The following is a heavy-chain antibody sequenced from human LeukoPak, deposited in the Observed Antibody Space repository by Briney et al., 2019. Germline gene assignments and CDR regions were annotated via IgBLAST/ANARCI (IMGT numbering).Heavy chain of an antibody. CDR3: AISVTTGGTQPYFDY. V-gene: IGHV3-23*01. Sequence: PGGSLRLSCAASGFTFGSYAMNWVRQAPGKGLEWVSAISGSGGSTYYADSVKGRFTISRDNSKNTLYLQMNSLRAEDTAVYYCAISVTTGGTQPYFDYWGQGTLVTVSS. CDR1: GFTFGSYA. CDR2: ISGSGGST. D-gene: IGHD3-16*01. J-gene: IGHJ4*02.